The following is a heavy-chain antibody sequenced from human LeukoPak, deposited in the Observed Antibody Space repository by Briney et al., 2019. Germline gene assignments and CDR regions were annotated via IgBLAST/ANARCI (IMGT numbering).Heavy chain of an antibody. V-gene: IGHV1-69*13. CDR3: ATAYGSGSRFDP. CDR1: GGTFSSYA. CDR2: IIPIFGTA. Sequence: SVKVSCKASGGTFSSYAISWVRQAPGQGLEWMGGIIPIFGTANYAQKFQGRVTITADESTSTAYMELSSLRSEDTAVYYCATAYGSGSRFDPWGQGTLVTVSS. J-gene: IGHJ5*02. D-gene: IGHD3-10*01.